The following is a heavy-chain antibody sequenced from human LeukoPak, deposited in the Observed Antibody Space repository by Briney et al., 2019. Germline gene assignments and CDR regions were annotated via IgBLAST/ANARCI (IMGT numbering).Heavy chain of an antibody. D-gene: IGHD1-26*01. J-gene: IGHJ6*02. CDR1: GGSISSGGDS. CDR2: IYHSGST. Sequence: PSQTLSLTCAVSGGSISSGGDSWSWIRQPPGKGLEWIGYIYHSGSTYYNPSLKNRVTISVDRSKNQFSLKLSSVTAADTAVYYCASSGSYYDYFYGMDVWGQGTTVTVSS. CDR3: ASSGSYYDYFYGMDV. V-gene: IGHV4-30-2*01.